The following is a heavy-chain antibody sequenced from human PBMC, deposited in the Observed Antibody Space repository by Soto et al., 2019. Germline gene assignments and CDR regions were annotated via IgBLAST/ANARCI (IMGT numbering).Heavy chain of an antibody. CDR2: INIGTGVT. CDR1: GYSFTDYS. CDR3: ARCHYQLFRIDL. V-gene: IGHV1-3*04. Sequence: VASVKVSCKASGYSFTDYSIQWMRQAPGQRPEWVGWINIGTGVTQISQRFQGRVNLSRDTSANTAYMELSSLRSEDAAVYYCARCHYQLFRIDLWGQGTLVTVSS. J-gene: IGHJ4*01. D-gene: IGHD2-2*01.